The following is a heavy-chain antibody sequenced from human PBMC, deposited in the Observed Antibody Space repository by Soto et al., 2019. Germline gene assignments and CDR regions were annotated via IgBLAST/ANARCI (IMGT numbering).Heavy chain of an antibody. CDR2: IKSTKDGGAR. D-gene: IGHD1-1*01. CDR3: VEGWNDF. CDR1: RFMFSSAW. Sequence: EVQVVESGGDLVEPGGSLRLSCVTSRFMFSSAWMSWVRQAPGKGLEWVARIKSTKDGGARDYAAPVNGRFSISRDDSKSTVYLQMNSLRAEDTALYYCVEGWNDFWGQGTLVTVSS. J-gene: IGHJ4*02. V-gene: IGHV3-15*01.